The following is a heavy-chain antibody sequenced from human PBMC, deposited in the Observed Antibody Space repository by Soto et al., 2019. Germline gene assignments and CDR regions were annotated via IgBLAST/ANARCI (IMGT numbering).Heavy chain of an antibody. J-gene: IGHJ4*02. CDR1: GFAFSVYW. V-gene: IGHV3-74*01. CDR2: INSDGSSI. CDR3: ARGTDLYDW. D-gene: IGHD5-12*01. Sequence: PGGFLRLSCAASGFAFSVYWMHWVRQAPGKGLVWVSRINSDGSSITYADSVKGRFTISRDNAKNTLYLLMNGLRAEDTAVYYCARGTDLYDWWGQGTLVTVSS.